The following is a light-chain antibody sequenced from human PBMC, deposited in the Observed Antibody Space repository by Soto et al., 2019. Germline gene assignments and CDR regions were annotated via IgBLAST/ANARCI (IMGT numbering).Light chain of an antibody. CDR1: SSDVGSYNR. Sequence: SLLTQPPSVSGSPGQSVTTSCTGTSSDVGSYNRVSWYQQPPGTAPKLMIYEVSNRPSGVPDRFSGSKSGNTASLTTSGLQAEDEADYYCSSYTSTSTYVFGTGTKVTVL. CDR3: SSYTSTSTYV. V-gene: IGLV2-18*03. J-gene: IGLJ1*01. CDR2: EVS.